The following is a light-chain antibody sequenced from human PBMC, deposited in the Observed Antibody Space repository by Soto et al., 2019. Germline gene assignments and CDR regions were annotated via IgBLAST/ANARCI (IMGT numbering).Light chain of an antibody. CDR3: QQSYSTRIT. CDR2: AAS. Sequence: DIQMTQSPSSLSASVGDRVTITCRASQSISNYLNWYQQKPGKAPKLLSYAASSLQSGVPSRFSGSGSGTYFTLTISSLQPEDFATYYCQQSYSTRITFGQGTRLEIK. J-gene: IGKJ5*01. V-gene: IGKV1-39*01. CDR1: QSISNY.